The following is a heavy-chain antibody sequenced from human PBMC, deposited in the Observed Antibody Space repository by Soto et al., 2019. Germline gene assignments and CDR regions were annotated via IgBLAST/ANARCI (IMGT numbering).Heavy chain of an antibody. J-gene: IGHJ4*02. Sequence: SETLSLTCTVSGGSVRSDSFYWSWIRQPPGKGLEWISFIYHSGSTNYNPSLNSRVTISVDTSQNLFSLKLTSLHAADKAISSSARARYHNSPYYAENHHDYCRQRNLVTVSS. CDR2: IYHSGST. CDR1: GGSVRSDSFY. V-gene: IGHV4-61*01. D-gene: IGHD3-22*01. CDR3: ARARYHNSPYYAENHHDY.